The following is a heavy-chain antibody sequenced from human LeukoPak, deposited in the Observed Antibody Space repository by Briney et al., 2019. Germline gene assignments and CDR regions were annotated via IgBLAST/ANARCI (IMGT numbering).Heavy chain of an antibody. CDR2: IKHSGST. D-gene: IGHD2-2*01. CDR1: VGSFSGYY. Sequence: SETLSLTCAVYVGSFSGYYWSWIRQPPGEGLEWIGAIKHSGSTNYNPSLKSRVTISVDTSKNQFSLKLSSVTAADTAVYYCARHSRRGYCSSTSCYDRLDYWGQGTLVTVSS. CDR3: ARHSRRGYCSSTSCYDRLDY. V-gene: IGHV4-34*01. J-gene: IGHJ4*02.